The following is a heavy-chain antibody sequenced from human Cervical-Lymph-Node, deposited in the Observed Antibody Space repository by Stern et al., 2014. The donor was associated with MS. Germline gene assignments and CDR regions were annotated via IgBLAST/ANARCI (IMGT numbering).Heavy chain of an antibody. CDR1: GYSFTNSW. CDR2: ISPVDSET. D-gene: IGHD2-2*02. J-gene: IGHJ4*02. V-gene: IGHV5-51*01. Sequence: VQLVQSGAEVKKPGQSLKISCKGSGYSFTNSWIGWVRQMPGKGLELMGIISPVDSETRYSPSFHGQVTISVDTSINPAYVQWTSLEASDTAMYYCARQGCATTSCHTIDSWGQGTLITVSS. CDR3: ARQGCATTSCHTIDS.